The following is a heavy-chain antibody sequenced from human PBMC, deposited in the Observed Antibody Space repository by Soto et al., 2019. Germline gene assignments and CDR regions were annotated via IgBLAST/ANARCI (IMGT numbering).Heavy chain of an antibody. Sequence: PGGSLRLSCAASGFTFSSYAMHWVRQAPGKGLEYVSAISSNGGSTYYANPVKGRFTISRDNSKNTLYLQMGSLRAEDMAVYYCARDGDGYNYYFDYWGQGTLVTVSS. CDR3: ARDGDGYNYYFDY. D-gene: IGHD5-12*01. V-gene: IGHV3-64*01. CDR2: ISSNGGST. CDR1: GFTFSSYA. J-gene: IGHJ4*02.